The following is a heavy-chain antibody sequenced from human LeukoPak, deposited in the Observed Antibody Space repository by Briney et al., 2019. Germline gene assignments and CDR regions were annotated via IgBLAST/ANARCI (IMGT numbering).Heavy chain of an antibody. J-gene: IGHJ4*02. CDR2: IKEDGRAK. D-gene: IGHD6-25*01. CDR3: ATSAAAPGNY. V-gene: IGHV3-7*01. CDR1: GFTFSRSW. Sequence: GGSLRLSCVASGFTFSRSWMSWVRQAPGKGLEWLANIKEDGRAKYYVESVWGRFTISRDNAENSLYLQMNSLRAEDTATYYCATSAAAPGNYWGQGTLVTVSS.